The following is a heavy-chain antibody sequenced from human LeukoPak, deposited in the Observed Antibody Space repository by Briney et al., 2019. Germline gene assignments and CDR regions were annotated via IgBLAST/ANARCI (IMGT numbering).Heavy chain of an antibody. D-gene: IGHD3-16*01. CDR3: VKLCPYYFDY. J-gene: IGHJ4*02. Sequence: GGSLRLSCSASGFTFSSYAMHWVRQAPGKGLEYVSAISSNGGSTYYADSVKGRFTISRDNSKNTLYLQMSSLRAEDTPVYYCVKLCPYYFDYWGQGTLVTVSS. V-gene: IGHV3-64D*06. CDR1: GFTFSSYA. CDR2: ISSNGGST.